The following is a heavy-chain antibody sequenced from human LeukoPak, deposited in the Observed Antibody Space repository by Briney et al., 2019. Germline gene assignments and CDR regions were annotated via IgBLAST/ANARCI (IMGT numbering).Heavy chain of an antibody. CDR3: ARGISAQRYCSSTSCYSHGAFDI. CDR1: GGSISSYY. D-gene: IGHD2-2*01. Sequence: SETLSLTCTVSGGSISSYYWNWIRQPPGKGLEWIGFIYYSGSTNSGSTKYNPFLESRVTISVDMSKKQLSLELSSVTAADTAVYYCARGISAQRYCSSTSCYSHGAFDIWGQGTMVTVSS. V-gene: IGHV4-59*12. CDR2: IYYSGST. J-gene: IGHJ3*02.